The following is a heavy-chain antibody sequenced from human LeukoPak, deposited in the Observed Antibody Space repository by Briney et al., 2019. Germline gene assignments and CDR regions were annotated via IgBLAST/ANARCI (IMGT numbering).Heavy chain of an antibody. D-gene: IGHD3-16*02. V-gene: IGHV3-7*01. CDR2: IRHDGSGQ. J-gene: IGHJ4*02. CDR1: GLSISGQW. CDR3: GYTNPFYH. Sequence: WETLRLSCVASGLSISGQWMNWVRPAPGQGLEWVANIRHDGSGQHYGDSVKGRFTISRDSGRRSVSPQMNSVRAEDTAVYYCGYTNPFYHWGQGTLVVVSS.